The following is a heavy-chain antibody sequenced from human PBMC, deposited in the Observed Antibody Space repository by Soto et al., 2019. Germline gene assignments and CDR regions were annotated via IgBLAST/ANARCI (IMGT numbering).Heavy chain of an antibody. J-gene: IGHJ5*02. CDR2: ISGSGGST. Sequence: GGSLRLSCAASGVTFSSYAMSWVRQAPGQGLEWVSTISGSGGSTFYPDSVKGRFTISRDNSKNTVYLQMNSLRAEGTAVYYCAISSRSNWFDPWGQGTLVTVSS. CDR1: GVTFSSYA. CDR3: AISSRSNWFDP. V-gene: IGHV3-23*01.